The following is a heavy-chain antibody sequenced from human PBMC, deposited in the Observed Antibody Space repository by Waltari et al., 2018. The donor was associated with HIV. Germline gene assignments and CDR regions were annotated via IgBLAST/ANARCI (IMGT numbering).Heavy chain of an antibody. V-gene: IGHV3-30*02. CDR3: AKDRASSGWYGNFDY. Sequence: RLSCAASGFTFSSYGMHWVRQAPGKGLEWVAFIRYDGTNKYYADSVKGRFTISRDNSKNTLYLQMNSLRAEDTAVYYCAKDRASSGWYGNFDYWGQGTLVTVSS. J-gene: IGHJ4*02. CDR2: IRYDGTNK. CDR1: GFTFSSYG. D-gene: IGHD6-19*01.